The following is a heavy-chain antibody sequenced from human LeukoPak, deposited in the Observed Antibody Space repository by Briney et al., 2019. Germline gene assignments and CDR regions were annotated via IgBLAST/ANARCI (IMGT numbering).Heavy chain of an antibody. CDR1: GGSISPYY. D-gene: IGHD3-22*01. CDR3: ARSPDSSGYYYYFDF. V-gene: IGHV4-59*08. J-gene: IGHJ4*02. CDR2: VDYRGTT. Sequence: SETLSLTCTVSGGSISPYYRSWIRQPPGKGLEWIGYVDYRGTTIYNPSLKSRVTISVDTSRNQFSLRLSSVTAADTAVYYCARSPDSSGYYYYFDFWGQGTLVTVSS.